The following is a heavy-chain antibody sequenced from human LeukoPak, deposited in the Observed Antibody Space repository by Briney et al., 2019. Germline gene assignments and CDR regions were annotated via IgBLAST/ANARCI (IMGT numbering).Heavy chain of an antibody. J-gene: IGHJ4*02. CDR2: INPSGDST. V-gene: IGHV1-46*01. D-gene: IGHD1-26*01. CDR1: GYTFTSYY. Sequence: ASVKVSCKASGYTFTSYYMHWVRQAPGQGLEWMGIINPSGDSTSYAQKFQGIVTMTRDTSTSTVYMELSSLRYEDTAVYYCARDHPRSGSSLGYWGQGTLVTVSS. CDR3: ARDHPRSGSSLGY.